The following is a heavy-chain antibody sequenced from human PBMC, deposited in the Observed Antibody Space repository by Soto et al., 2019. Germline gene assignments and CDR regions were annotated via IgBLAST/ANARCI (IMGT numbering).Heavy chain of an antibody. V-gene: IGHV2-5*02. Sequence: QITLKESGPTLVKPTQTLTLTCTFSGFSLSTGTVGVGWIRQSPGKALEWLALIYGDDDKRYSPSLKSRLTITKDTSKNQAVLTMTNMDPVDTATYYGAHSLITFGGIIVTFGYWGQGTLVTVSS. CDR3: AHSLITFGGIIVTFGY. CDR1: GFSLSTGTVG. J-gene: IGHJ4*02. D-gene: IGHD3-16*02. CDR2: IYGDDDK.